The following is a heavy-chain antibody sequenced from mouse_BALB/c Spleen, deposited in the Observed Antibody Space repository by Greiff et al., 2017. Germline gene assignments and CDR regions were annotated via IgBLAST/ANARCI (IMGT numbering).Heavy chain of an antibody. D-gene: IGHD2-3*01. CDR1: GFTFSSYA. J-gene: IGHJ3*01. CDR3: ARADYDGYYWFAY. V-gene: IGHV5-6-5*01. CDR2: ISSGGST. Sequence: EVQLVESGGGLVKPGGSLKLSCAASGFTFSSYAMSWVRQTPEKRLEWVASISSGGSTYYPDSVKGRFTISRDNARNILYLQMSSLRSEDTAMYYCARADYDGYYWFAYWGQGTLVTVSA.